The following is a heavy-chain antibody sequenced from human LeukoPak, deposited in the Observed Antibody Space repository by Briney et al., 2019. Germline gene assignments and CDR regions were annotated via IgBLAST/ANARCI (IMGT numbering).Heavy chain of an antibody. Sequence: PGGSLRLSCEASGFTFSHYWMHWVRQAPGKGLVWVSRTNTDGSSTSYVDSVKGRFTISRDNAKSTMYLQMNSLRAEDTAMYYCVPTDSSGLDWGQGTLVTVSS. D-gene: IGHD3-22*01. CDR3: VPTDSSGLD. J-gene: IGHJ4*02. CDR1: GFTFSHYW. CDR2: TNTDGSST. V-gene: IGHV3-74*01.